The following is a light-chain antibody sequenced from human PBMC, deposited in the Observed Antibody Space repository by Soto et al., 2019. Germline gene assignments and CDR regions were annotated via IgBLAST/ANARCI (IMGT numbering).Light chain of an antibody. CDR2: AAS. Sequence: DIQMTQSPSSLSASLGDRVTITCRASQVSCVDLAWFQQKPGKVPKLLIYAASALQSGVPSRFSGSGSGTDFTLTISSLQPEDIATYYCQKYKSAPLTFGGGTKVDIK. CDR1: QVSCVD. CDR3: QKYKSAPLT. V-gene: IGKV1-27*01. J-gene: IGKJ4*01.